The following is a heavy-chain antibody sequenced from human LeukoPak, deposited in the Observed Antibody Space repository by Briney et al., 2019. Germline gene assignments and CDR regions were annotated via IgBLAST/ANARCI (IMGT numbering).Heavy chain of an antibody. CDR1: GYSISSGYY. V-gene: IGHV4-38-2*02. CDR3: ARDPGYYFDY. J-gene: IGHJ4*02. CDR2: IYHSGST. Sequence: PSETLSLTCTVSGYSISSGYYWGWIRQPPGKGLEWIGSIYHSGSTYYNPSLKSRVIISVDTSKNQFSLKLSSVTAADTAVYYCARDPGYYFDYWGQGTLVTVSS.